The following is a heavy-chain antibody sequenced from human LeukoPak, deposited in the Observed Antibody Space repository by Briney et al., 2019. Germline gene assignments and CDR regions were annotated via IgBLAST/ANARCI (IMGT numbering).Heavy chain of an antibody. Sequence: TLSLTCTVSGDSISSGDYYWSWIRQPAGKGLEWIGRIYTSGSTNYNPSLKSRVTISVDTSKNQFSLKLSSVTAADTAVYYCARLRRDGYNIDTNYFDYWGQGTLVTVSS. J-gene: IGHJ4*02. CDR3: ARLRRDGYNIDTNYFDY. CDR2: IYTSGST. D-gene: IGHD5-24*01. V-gene: IGHV4-61*02. CDR1: GDSISSGDYY.